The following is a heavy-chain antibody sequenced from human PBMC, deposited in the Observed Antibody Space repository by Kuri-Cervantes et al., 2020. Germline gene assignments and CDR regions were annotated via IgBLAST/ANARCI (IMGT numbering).Heavy chain of an antibody. Sequence: LRLSCTVSGGSISSGGYYWSWIRQHPGKGLEWIGYIYYSGSTYYNPSLKSRVTISVDTSKNQFSLKLSSVTAADTAVYYCARDISSGWYGWFDPWGQGTLVTVSS. CDR2: IYYSGST. V-gene: IGHV4-31*03. CDR1: GGSISSGGYY. J-gene: IGHJ5*02. D-gene: IGHD6-19*01. CDR3: ARDISSGWYGWFDP.